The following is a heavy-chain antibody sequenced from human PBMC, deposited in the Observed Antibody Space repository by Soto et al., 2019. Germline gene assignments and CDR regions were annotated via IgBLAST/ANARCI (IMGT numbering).Heavy chain of an antibody. D-gene: IGHD3-22*01. Sequence: ASVKVSCKTSGYTFTSYGISWVRQAPGQGLEWMGWISAYNGNTNYAQKLQGRVTMTTDTSTSTAYMELRSLRSDDTAVYYCARDYYDSSVFGFDYWGQGTLVTVSS. J-gene: IGHJ4*02. CDR1: GYTFTSYG. CDR3: ARDYYDSSVFGFDY. V-gene: IGHV1-18*01. CDR2: ISAYNGNT.